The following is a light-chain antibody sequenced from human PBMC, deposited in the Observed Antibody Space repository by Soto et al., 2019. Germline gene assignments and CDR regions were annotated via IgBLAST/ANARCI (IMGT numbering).Light chain of an antibody. CDR1: QDISNY. V-gene: IGKV1-33*01. CDR3: QQYDNLPPP. Sequence: DIQMTQSPSSLSASVGDRVTITCQASQDISNYLNWYQQKPGKAPKLLIYDASNLETGVPSRFSGSGSGTDFTFTISSLQPEDIATYYCQQYDNLPPPFGQGKRLEIK. J-gene: IGKJ5*01. CDR2: DAS.